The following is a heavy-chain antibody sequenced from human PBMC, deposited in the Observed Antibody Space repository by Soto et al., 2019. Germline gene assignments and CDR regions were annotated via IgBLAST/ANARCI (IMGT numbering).Heavy chain of an antibody. CDR3: ARTTFYDIFTAYYSLFDY. D-gene: IGHD3-9*01. J-gene: IGHJ4*02. V-gene: IGHV4-31*03. Sequence: QVQLQESGPGLVKPSQTLTLTCTVSGGSISSGGYYWSWIRQHPGKGLEWIGYISDSGSTYYNPSLKSRVTISVDTSKNHVSLKLSAVTAADTAVYYCARTTFYDIFTAYYSLFDYWGQGTLVTVSS. CDR1: GGSISSGGYY. CDR2: ISDSGST.